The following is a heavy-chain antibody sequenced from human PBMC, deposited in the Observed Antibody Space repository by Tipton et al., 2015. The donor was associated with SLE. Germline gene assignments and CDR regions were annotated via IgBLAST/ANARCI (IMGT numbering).Heavy chain of an antibody. CDR2: IYYSGST. Sequence: TLSLTCPVSGGSISSSSYYWGWIRQPPGKGLEWIGSIYYSGSTYYNPSLKSRVTISVDRSGNHFSLKLTSVTAADTAAYYCARGVPFGAYAGLSRYYMDVWGQGTTVTVSS. J-gene: IGHJ6*03. D-gene: IGHD4-17*01. V-gene: IGHV4-39*07. CDR3: ARGVPFGAYAGLSRYYMDV. CDR1: GGSISSSSYY.